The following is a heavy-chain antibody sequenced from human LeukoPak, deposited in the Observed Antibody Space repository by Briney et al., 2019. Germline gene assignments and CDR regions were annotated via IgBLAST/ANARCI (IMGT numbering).Heavy chain of an antibody. CDR2: ISFDGSDK. D-gene: IGHD1-26*01. CDR3: ARGYSGSYRIDY. V-gene: IGHV3-30*03. CDR1: GFTFSRFA. J-gene: IGHJ4*02. Sequence: GRSLRLSCAASGFTFSRFAMHWVRQAPGKGLEWVAVISFDGSDKFYADSVKGRFSISRDNSKNTLYLQMNSLRAEDTAVYYCARGYSGSYRIDYWGQGTLVTVSS.